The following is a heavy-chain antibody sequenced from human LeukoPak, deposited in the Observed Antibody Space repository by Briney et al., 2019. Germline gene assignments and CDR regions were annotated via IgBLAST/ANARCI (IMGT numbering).Heavy chain of an antibody. CDR3: ARDGKAGYDFWSGHYPNWFDP. CDR2: ISAYNGNT. CDR1: GYTFTSYG. Sequence: GASVKVSCKASGYTFTSYGISWVRQAPGQGLEWMGWISAYNGNTNYAQKLQGRVTMTTDTSTSTAYMELRSLRSDDTAVYYCARDGKAGYDFWSGHYPNWFDPWGQGTLVTVSS. V-gene: IGHV1-18*01. J-gene: IGHJ5*02. D-gene: IGHD3-3*01.